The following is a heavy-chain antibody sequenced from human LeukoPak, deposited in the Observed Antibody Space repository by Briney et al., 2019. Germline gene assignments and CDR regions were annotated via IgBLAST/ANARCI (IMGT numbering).Heavy chain of an antibody. CDR2: ISSSGSTI. Sequence: PGGSLRLSCAASGFSCSSYEMNWVRQAPGKGLEWVSYISSSGSTIYYADSVKGRFTISRDNAKNSLYLQMNSLRAEDTAVYYCARGPSHNSMTFDYWGQGTLVTVSS. CDR3: ARGPSHNSMTFDY. J-gene: IGHJ4*02. CDR1: GFSCSSYE. V-gene: IGHV3-48*03. D-gene: IGHD2/OR15-2a*01.